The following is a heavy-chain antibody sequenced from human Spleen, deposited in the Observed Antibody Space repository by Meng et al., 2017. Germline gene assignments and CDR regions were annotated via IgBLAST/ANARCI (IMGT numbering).Heavy chain of an antibody. J-gene: IGHJ4*02. V-gene: IGHV4-4*02. CDR3: TKNDFYCLGY. CDR1: GASISSDNW. Sequence: QLRESGPGLVKPSGTLSLTCAVSGASISSDNWWSWVRQPPGKGLEWIGEIYHSGSTNYNPSLKSRITISVDKPKNQFSLTLSSVTAADTAVYYCTKNDFYCLGYWGQGTLVTVSS. D-gene: IGHD2-21*01. CDR2: IYHSGST.